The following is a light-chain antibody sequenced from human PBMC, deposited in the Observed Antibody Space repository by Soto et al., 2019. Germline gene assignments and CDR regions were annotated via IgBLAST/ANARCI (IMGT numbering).Light chain of an antibody. CDR1: SSNIGAGYD. CDR2: VNR. Sequence: QPVLTQPPSVSGAPGQRVTISCTGSSSNIGAGYDVHWYQQLPGTAPKLLIFVNRNRPSGVPDRFSGSKSGTSASLAITGLQAEDEADYYCQSYDSSLSGWVFGGGTKVTVL. CDR3: QSYDSSLSGWV. J-gene: IGLJ3*02. V-gene: IGLV1-40*01.